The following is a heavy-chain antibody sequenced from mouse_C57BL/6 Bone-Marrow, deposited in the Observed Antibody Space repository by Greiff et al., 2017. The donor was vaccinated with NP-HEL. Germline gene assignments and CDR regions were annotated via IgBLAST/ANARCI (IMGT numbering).Heavy chain of an antibody. D-gene: IGHD1-1*01. Sequence: EVQLQQSGPGLAKPSQTLSLTCSVTGYSITSDYWNWIRKFPGNKLEYMGYISYSGSTYYNPSLKSRISITRDTSKNQYYLQLNSVTTEDTATYYCARSGSLYYGSSDWYFDVWGTGTTVTVSS. J-gene: IGHJ1*03. V-gene: IGHV3-8*01. CDR1: GYSITSDY. CDR2: ISYSGST. CDR3: ARSGSLYYGSSDWYFDV.